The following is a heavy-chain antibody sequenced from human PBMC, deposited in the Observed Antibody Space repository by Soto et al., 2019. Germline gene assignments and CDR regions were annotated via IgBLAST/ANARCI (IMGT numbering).Heavy chain of an antibody. Sequence: QVQLVQSGAEGRNPGASVKVSCKASGYTFTSYGLNWVRQAPGQGLEWMGWISAYNDNTYYAQKVQGRVILTIDTSTSTGSMELRSLISDDTAVYYCARGQIQSDFDYWGQGSLVTVSS. CDR2: ISAYNDNT. D-gene: IGHD3-3*01. J-gene: IGHJ4*02. CDR1: GYTFTSYG. V-gene: IGHV1-18*04. CDR3: ARGQIQSDFDY.